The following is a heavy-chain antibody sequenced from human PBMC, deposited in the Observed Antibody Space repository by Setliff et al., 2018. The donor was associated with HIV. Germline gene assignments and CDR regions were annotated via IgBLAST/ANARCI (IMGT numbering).Heavy chain of an antibody. CDR2: ISSSSSYI. CDR1: GFTFSSYS. J-gene: IGHJ4*02. V-gene: IGHV3-21*05. D-gene: IGHD2-15*01. CDR3: ARVGRDCSGGSCDD. Sequence: PGESLKISCAASGFTFSSYSMNWVRQAPGKGLEWVSYISSSSSYIYYADSVKGRFTISRDNAKNSLYLQMNSLRAEDTAVYYCARVGRDCSGGSCDDWGQGTLVTVSS.